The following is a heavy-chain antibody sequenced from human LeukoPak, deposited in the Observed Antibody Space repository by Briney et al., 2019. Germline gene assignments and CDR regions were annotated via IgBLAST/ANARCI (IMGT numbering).Heavy chain of an antibody. D-gene: IGHD3-10*01. J-gene: IGHJ4*02. CDR1: GYTFTAYY. V-gene: IGHV1-2*02. CDR3: ARKGAPQRGSYFYH. Sequence: ASVKVSCKASGYTFTAYYINWVRQAPGQGLEWMGWINPNTGCTNFAQRFQGRFTMTRDTAMNSAYMELSSLRSDDTAMYYCARKGAPQRGSYFYHWGQGTMVT. CDR2: INPNTGCT.